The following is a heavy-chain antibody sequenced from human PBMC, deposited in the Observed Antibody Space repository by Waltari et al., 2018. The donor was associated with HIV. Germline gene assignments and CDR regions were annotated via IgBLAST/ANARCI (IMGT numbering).Heavy chain of an antibody. D-gene: IGHD6-19*01. CDR3: ARLQWATQNLDF. V-gene: IGHV3-7*01. CDR1: VFTFSGSW. J-gene: IGHJ4*02. CDR2: IKEDGSER. Sequence: EVQLVASWGGSVQPGGHLRLSWTCSVFTFSGSWIWWVGLGPGRGLEWVANIKEDGSERSYVESVKGRFIISRDNAKNSLFLQMYGLGAEDTGVYYCARLQWATQNLDFWGQGTLVTVSS.